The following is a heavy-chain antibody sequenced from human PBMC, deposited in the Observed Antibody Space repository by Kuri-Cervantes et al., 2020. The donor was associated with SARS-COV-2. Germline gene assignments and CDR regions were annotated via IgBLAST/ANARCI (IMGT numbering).Heavy chain of an antibody. CDR2: ISSSSSYT. V-gene: IGHV3-11*03. D-gene: IGHD2-2*01. Sequence: GGSLRLSCAASGFTFSDYYMSWIRQAPGKGLEWVSYISSSSSYTNYADSVKGRFTISRDNAKNSLYLQMNSLRAEDTAVYYCAAAYPKDCLSTSCPPDFDYWGQGTLVTVSS. J-gene: IGHJ4*02. CDR3: AAAYPKDCLSTSCPPDFDY. CDR1: GFTFSDYY.